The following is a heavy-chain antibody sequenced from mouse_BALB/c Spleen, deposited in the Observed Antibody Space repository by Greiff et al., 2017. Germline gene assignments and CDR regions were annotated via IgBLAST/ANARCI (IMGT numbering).Heavy chain of an antibody. J-gene: IGHJ4*01. Sequence: EVKLMESGGGLVKPGGSLKLSCAASGFTFSSYAMSWVRQSPEKRLEWVAEISSGGSYTYYPDTVTGRFTISRDNAKNTLYLEMSSLRSEDTAMYYCARVFTTGYAMDYWGQGTSVTVSS. CDR1: GFTFSSYA. CDR3: ARVFTTGYAMDY. V-gene: IGHV5-9-4*01. CDR2: ISSGGSYT. D-gene: IGHD1-1*01.